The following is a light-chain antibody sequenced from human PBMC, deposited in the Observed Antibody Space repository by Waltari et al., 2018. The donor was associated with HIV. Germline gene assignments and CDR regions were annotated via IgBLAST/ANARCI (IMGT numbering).Light chain of an antibody. Sequence: SALTQPASVSASPGQSITISCAGTSSAVGSYSLVSWYQQHPDKAPKLIIYEVTKRPSGISNLFSGSKSGNTASLTISGLQAEDEADYYCCSYAGSSTWVFGGGTKLTVL. CDR2: EVT. CDR3: CSYAGSSTWV. J-gene: IGLJ3*02. CDR1: SSAVGSYSL. V-gene: IGLV2-23*02.